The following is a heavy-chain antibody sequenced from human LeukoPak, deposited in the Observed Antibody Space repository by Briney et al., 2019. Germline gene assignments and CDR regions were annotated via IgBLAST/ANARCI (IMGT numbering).Heavy chain of an antibody. CDR3: ARDCSGGSCYFSVAFDI. V-gene: IGHV1-8*01. CDR2: MNPNYGNT. D-gene: IGHD2-15*01. J-gene: IGHJ3*02. CDR1: GYTFTSYD. Sequence: ASVEVSCKASGYTFTSYDINWVRQATGQGLEWMGWMNPNYGNTGYAQKFQGRVTMTRNTSISTAYMELSSLRSEDTAVYYCARDCSGGSCYFSVAFDIWGQGTMVTVSS.